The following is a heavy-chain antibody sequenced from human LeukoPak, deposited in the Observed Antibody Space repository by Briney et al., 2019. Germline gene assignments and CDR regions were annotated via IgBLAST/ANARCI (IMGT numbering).Heavy chain of an antibody. J-gene: IGHJ4*02. Sequence: NPSETLSLTCTVSGGSISSGGFYWGWIRQSPGRRLEWIGYIYYSGSTYYNPSLKSRLTMSEDASKNQLSLNLTSVTAADTATYYCVRGLKGVRHTLGGDWGQGTLVTVSS. CDR2: IYYSGST. CDR3: VRGLKGVRHTLGGD. D-gene: IGHD7-27*01. CDR1: GGSISSGGFY. V-gene: IGHV4-39*07.